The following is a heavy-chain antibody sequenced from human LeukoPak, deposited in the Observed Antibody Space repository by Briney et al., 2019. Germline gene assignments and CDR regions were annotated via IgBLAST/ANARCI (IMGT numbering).Heavy chain of an antibody. CDR3: ARDSEIFGVVTPTFDY. CDR1: GGTFSSYA. CDR2: IIPIFGTA. D-gene: IGHD3-3*01. J-gene: IGHJ4*02. V-gene: IGHV1-69*05. Sequence: SVKVSCKASGGTFSSYAISWVRQAPGQGLEWMGRIIPIFGTANYAQKFQGRVTITTDESTSAAYMELSSLRSEDTAVYYCARDSEIFGVVTPTFDYWGQGTLVTVSS.